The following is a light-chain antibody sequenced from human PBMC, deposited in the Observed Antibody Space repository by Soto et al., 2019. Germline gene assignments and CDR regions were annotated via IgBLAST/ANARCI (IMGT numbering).Light chain of an antibody. Sequence: EIVMTQSPATLSVSPGERASLSCRASQSVGSNLAWYQQTAGQAPRLLIYGASTRATGIPASFSGSGSGTEFTLTISSLQSEDCAVYSCQEYTNWLSTLGHGTQLEIK. CDR3: QEYTNWLST. CDR1: QSVGSN. V-gene: IGKV3-15*01. CDR2: GAS. J-gene: IGKJ2*01.